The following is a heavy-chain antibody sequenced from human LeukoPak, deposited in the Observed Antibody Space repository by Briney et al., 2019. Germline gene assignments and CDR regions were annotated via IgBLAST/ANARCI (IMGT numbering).Heavy chain of an antibody. CDR3: ARRDRPGMLDY. J-gene: IGHJ4*02. CDR1: GGSFSGYY. CDR2: INHSGST. V-gene: IGHV4-34*01. D-gene: IGHD2-8*01. Sequence: SETLSLTCAVYGGSFSGYYWSWIRQPPGKGLEWIWEINHSGSTNYNPSLKSRVTISVDTSKNQFSLKLSSVTAADTAVYYCARRDRPGMLDYWGQGTLVTVSS.